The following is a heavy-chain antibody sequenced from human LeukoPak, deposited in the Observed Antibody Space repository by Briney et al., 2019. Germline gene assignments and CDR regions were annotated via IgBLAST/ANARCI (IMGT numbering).Heavy chain of an antibody. J-gene: IGHJ4*02. CDR1: GFTFSNYW. CDR3: TMIEWERWRG. Sequence: GGSLRLSCAASGFTFSNYWMNWVRQAPRKGLEWVANIKQDGSEEYYVDSVEGRFTVSRDSTKNSLYLQMNSLRAEDTAVYYCTMIEWERWRGWGQGTLVTVSS. CDR2: IKQDGSEE. D-gene: IGHD1-26*01. V-gene: IGHV3-7*01.